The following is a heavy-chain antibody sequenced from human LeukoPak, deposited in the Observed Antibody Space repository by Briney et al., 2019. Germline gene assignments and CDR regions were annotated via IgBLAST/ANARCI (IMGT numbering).Heavy chain of an antibody. D-gene: IGHD2-2*01. CDR2: IYYSGST. V-gene: IGHV4-31*03. CDR1: GGSISSGGYY. CDR3: ARDHSIVVVPAAMFVPFDY. Sequence: SETLSLTCTVSGGSISSGGYYWSWIRQHPGKGLEWIGYIYYSGSTYYNPSLKSRVTISVDTSKNQFSLKLSSVTAADTAVYYCARDHSIVVVPAAMFVPFDYWGQGTLVTVSS. J-gene: IGHJ4*02.